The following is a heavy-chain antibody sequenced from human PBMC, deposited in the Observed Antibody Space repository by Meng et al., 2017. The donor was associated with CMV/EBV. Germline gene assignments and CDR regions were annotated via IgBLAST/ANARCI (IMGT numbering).Heavy chain of an antibody. Sequence: KSSGYTFPGYYIHWVRQAPGQGPEWLGWINPNGGGTNYAQKFQGRVTMTLDTSISTAYMELSRLRSDDTAVYYCARRIVVVPAAYLGYWGQGTLVTVSS. J-gene: IGHJ4*02. V-gene: IGHV1-2*02. CDR1: GYTFPGYY. D-gene: IGHD2-2*01. CDR3: ARRIVVVPAAYLGY. CDR2: INPNGGGT.